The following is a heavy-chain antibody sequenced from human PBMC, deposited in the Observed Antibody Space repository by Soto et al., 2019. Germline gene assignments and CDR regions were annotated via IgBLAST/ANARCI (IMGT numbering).Heavy chain of an antibody. D-gene: IGHD2-2*01. J-gene: IGHJ3*01. CDR2: LNWDDDK. CDR1: GFSLSSIDVG. CDR3: AHTMVVVPTANVAFDV. V-gene: IGHV2-5*02. Sequence: QITLKESGPTLVNPTQALTLTCTFSGFSLSSIDVGVGWIRQPPGNALEWLGILNWDDDKHYSPSLKSSLPIAKDTSKGQVVVTLTNIDPVHTATYCLAHTMVVVPTANVAFDVWGQGTMVTVSS.